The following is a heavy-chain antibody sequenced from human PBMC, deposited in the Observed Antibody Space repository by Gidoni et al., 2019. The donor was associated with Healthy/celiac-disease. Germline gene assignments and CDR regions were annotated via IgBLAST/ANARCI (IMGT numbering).Heavy chain of an antibody. CDR3: TSHGGEIVY. D-gene: IGHD2-21*01. V-gene: IGHV3-73*02. CDR1: GFTFSGSA. J-gene: IGHJ4*02. CDR2: IRSQANIYAT. Sequence: EGQLVECGGGLVQTGGSLKLSCAASGFTFSGSALHWVRQASGQGLGWVGRIRSQANIYATAYAASVKGRYTISRDDSNNTAYLQMNSLKTEDTAVYSCTSHGGEIVYWGQGTLVTVSS.